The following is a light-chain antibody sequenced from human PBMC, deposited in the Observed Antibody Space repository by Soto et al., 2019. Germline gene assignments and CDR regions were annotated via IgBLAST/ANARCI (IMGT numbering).Light chain of an antibody. J-gene: IGKJ1*01. V-gene: IGKV3-20*01. CDR2: GAS. Sequence: EIVLTQSPGTLSSSPGERATLSCRASQSVSSSYLAWYQQKPGQAPRLLLYGASSSATGIPDRFSGSGSGTDFTITISRLEPADFAVYYCQQYGSSLSWTFGQGTKVEIK. CDR3: QQYGSSLSWT. CDR1: QSVSSSY.